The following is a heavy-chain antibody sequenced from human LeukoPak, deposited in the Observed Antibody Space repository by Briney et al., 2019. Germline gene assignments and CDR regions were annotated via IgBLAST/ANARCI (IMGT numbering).Heavy chain of an antibody. V-gene: IGHV3-7*05. D-gene: IGHD2-15*01. J-gene: IGHJ4*02. CDR3: ARELGHCSSGRCWFYLDY. Sequence: GGSLRLSCAASGFTFSRYWMSWVRQAPGKGLEWVANIKEDGSEKYYVDSVKGRFTISRDNAKNSLYLQMNSLRAEDTAVYYCARELGHCSSGRCWFYLDYWGQGTLVTASS. CDR2: IKEDGSEK. CDR1: GFTFSRYW.